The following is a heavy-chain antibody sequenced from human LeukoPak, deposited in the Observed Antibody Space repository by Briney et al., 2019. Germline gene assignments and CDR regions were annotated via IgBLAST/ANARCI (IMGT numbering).Heavy chain of an antibody. CDR3: ARGDLYYYDSSGSHFDY. D-gene: IGHD3-22*01. CDR2: ISGSGGSA. V-gene: IGHV3-23*01. Sequence: PGGSLRLSCAASGFTFSSYAMSWVRQAPGKGLEGVAAISGSGGSAYYADSVKGRFTISRDNSKNTLYLQMNSLRAEDTAVYYCARGDLYYYDSSGSHFDYWGQGTLVTVSS. CDR1: GFTFSSYA. J-gene: IGHJ4*02.